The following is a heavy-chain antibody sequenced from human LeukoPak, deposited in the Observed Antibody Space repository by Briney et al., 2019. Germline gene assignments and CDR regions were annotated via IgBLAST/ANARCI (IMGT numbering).Heavy chain of an antibody. D-gene: IGHD6-13*01. CDR1: GDSVSSNSAA. Sequence: SQTLSLTCATSGDSVSSNSAAWNWIRQSPSRGLEWLGRTYYRSKWYNDYAVSVKSRITINPDTSKNQFSLQLNSVTPEDTAVYYCARDAGDIAAAGTPFDYWGQGTLVTVSS. J-gene: IGHJ4*02. V-gene: IGHV6-1*01. CDR3: ARDAGDIAAAGTPFDY. CDR2: TYYRSKWYN.